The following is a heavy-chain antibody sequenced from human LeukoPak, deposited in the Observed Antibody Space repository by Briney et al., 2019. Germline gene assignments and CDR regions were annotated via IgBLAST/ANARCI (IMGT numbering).Heavy chain of an antibody. CDR1: GFSFGAYY. V-gene: IGHV3-11*01. CDR3: AGGYGSGSFSA. D-gene: IGHD3-10*01. CDR2: ISTSEDTI. J-gene: IGHJ5*02. Sequence: GGSLRLSCAASGFSFGAYYMSWIRQAPGKGLELISYISTSEDTISYADSVKGRFTISRDNAEISLYLQMNGLRAEDTAVYYCAGGYGSGSFSAWGQGTLVTVSS.